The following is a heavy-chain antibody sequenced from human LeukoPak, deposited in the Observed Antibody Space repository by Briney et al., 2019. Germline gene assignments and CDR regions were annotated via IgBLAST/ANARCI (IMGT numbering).Heavy chain of an antibody. CDR3: ARGQMGNGSYYFDY. CDR1: GGSISSGGYY. Sequence: PSETLSLTCTVSGGSISSGGYYWSWIRQRPGKGLGWIGYIYYSGGTYYNPSLKSRVTISVDTSKNQFSLKLSSVTAADTAVYYCARGQMGNGSYYFDYWGQGTLVTVSS. D-gene: IGHD1-26*01. J-gene: IGHJ4*02. V-gene: IGHV4-31*03. CDR2: IYYSGGT.